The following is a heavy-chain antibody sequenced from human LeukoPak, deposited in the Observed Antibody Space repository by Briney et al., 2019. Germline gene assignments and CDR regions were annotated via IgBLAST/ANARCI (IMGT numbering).Heavy chain of an antibody. J-gene: IGHJ6*03. CDR1: GYTFTGYY. D-gene: IGHD4-11*01. V-gene: IGHV1-2*02. CDR3: ARGDYSRDYYYMDV. CDR2: INPNSGGT. Sequence: ASVKVSCKASGYTFTGYYMHWVRQAPGQGLEWMGWINPNSGGTNFAQKFQDSVTMTSDTSISTACMELSRLRSDDTAVYYCARGDYSRDYYYMDVWGKGTTVTVSS.